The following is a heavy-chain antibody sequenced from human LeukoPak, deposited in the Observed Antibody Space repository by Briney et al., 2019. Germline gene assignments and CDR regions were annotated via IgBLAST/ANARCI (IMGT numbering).Heavy chain of an antibody. CDR1: GGSLSTTNYY. V-gene: IGHV4-39*01. Sequence: SETLSVTCTVSGGSLSTTNYYWAWIRQPPGKGLEWIGSIYNSGSTYYNPSLKSRVTMSVDTSKNQFSLKLSSVTAADTAVYYCARPAVAAAANLYYYYYYMDVWGKGTSVTVSS. CDR2: IYNSGST. J-gene: IGHJ6*03. CDR3: ARPAVAAAANLYYYYYYMDV. D-gene: IGHD6-13*01.